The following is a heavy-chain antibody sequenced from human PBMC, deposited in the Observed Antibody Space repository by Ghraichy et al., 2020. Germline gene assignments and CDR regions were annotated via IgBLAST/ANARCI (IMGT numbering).Heavy chain of an antibody. J-gene: IGHJ4*02. CDR1: GFTFSDYF. CDR3: VRERAYYYGSGSQTDFDY. Sequence: GGSLRLSCAASGFTFSDYFLSWIRRAPGKGLEWVANIKEDGSDKFYVDSVKGRFIISRDNAKNSLYLQMNSLSAEDTAVYYCVRERAYYYGSGSQTDFDYWGQGALVTVSS. V-gene: IGHV3-7*03. CDR2: IKEDGSDK. D-gene: IGHD3-10*01.